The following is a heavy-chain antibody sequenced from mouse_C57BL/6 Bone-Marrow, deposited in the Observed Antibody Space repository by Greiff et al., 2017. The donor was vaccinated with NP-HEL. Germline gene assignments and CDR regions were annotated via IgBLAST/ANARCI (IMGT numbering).Heavy chain of an antibody. CDR2: ISSGGSYT. Sequence: EVQGVESGGDLVKPGGSLKLSCAASGFTFSSYGMAWVRQTPDKRLEWVATISSGGSYTYYPDSVKGRFTISRDNAKNTLYLQMSSLKSEDTAMYYCARGDKGYWGQGTTLTVSS. V-gene: IGHV5-6*01. CDR3: ARGDKGY. CDR1: GFTFSSYG. J-gene: IGHJ2*01.